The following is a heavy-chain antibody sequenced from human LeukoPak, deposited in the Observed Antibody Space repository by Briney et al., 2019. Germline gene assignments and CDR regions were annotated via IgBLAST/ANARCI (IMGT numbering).Heavy chain of an antibody. CDR3: AREVWLVQWVCDY. J-gene: IGHJ4*02. CDR1: GFTFSDYY. Sequence: GGSLRLSCAASGFTFSDYYMSWIRQAPGKGLEWVANIKQDGSEKYYVDSVKGRFTISRDNAKNSLYLQMNSLRAEDTAVYYCAREVWLVQWVCDYWGQGTLVTVSS. CDR2: IKQDGSEK. D-gene: IGHD6-19*01. V-gene: IGHV3-7*01.